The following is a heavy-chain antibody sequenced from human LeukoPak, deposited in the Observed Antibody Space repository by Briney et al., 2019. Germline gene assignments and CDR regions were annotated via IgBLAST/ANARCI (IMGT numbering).Heavy chain of an antibody. CDR3: ASSLGARRIATYYYGMDV. CDR1: GGTFSSYA. Sequence: GASVKVSCKASGGTFSSYAISWVRQAPGQGLEWMGRIIPILGIANYAQKFQGRVTITADKSTSTAYMELSSLRSEDTAVYYCASSLGARRIATYYYGMDVWGQGTTVTVSS. CDR2: IIPILGIA. V-gene: IGHV1-69*04. J-gene: IGHJ6*02. D-gene: IGHD6-13*01.